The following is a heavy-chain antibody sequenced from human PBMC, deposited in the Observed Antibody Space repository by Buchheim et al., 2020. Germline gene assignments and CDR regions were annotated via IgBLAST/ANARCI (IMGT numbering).Heavy chain of an antibody. V-gene: IGHV3-21*01. Sequence: EVQLVESGGGLVKAGGSLRLSCVASGFSFSSYDMNWVRQAPGKGLEWVSSISSSSSYTYDEESVKGRFTISRDNAQNSRYLQMNSLRAEDTAVYYCARANFLDYWGQGTL. CDR3: ARANFLDY. CDR2: ISSSSSYT. D-gene: IGHD5-24*01. J-gene: IGHJ4*02. CDR1: GFSFSSYD.